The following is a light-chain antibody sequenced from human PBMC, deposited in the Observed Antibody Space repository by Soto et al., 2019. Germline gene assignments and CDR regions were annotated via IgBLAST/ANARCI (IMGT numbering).Light chain of an antibody. CDR2: GAS. Sequence: EIVLTHSPSTLSFSPWEGATLSFRASQTISSFLAWYQQKRGQAPRLLIHGASNRATGIPDRFSGSGSGTDFTLTITRLEPEDFAVYYCQQYGGSPRTFGQGTKVDI. J-gene: IGKJ1*01. CDR1: QTISSF. V-gene: IGKV3-20*01. CDR3: QQYGGSPRT.